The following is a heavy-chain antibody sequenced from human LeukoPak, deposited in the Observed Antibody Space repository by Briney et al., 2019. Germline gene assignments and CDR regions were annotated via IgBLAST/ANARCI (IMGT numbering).Heavy chain of an antibody. J-gene: IGHJ4*02. D-gene: IGHD2-2*02. V-gene: IGHV1-2*02. CDR3: ARSPIAVLPAAIMSLRAPSDY. Sequence: ASVKVSCKASGYTFTGYYIHWARQAPGQGLEWMGWINPKRGCANYAQKFQGRVTMTRYTSIKTAYMELSSLRYDDTALYYCARSPIAVLPAAIMSLRAPSDYWGQGTLVTVSS. CDR1: GYTFTGYY. CDR2: INPKRGCA.